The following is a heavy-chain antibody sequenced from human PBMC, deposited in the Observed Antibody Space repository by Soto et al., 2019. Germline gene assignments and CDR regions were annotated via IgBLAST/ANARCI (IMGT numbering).Heavy chain of an antibody. D-gene: IGHD3-10*01. J-gene: IGHJ1*01. CDR2: INHSGST. V-gene: IGHV4-34*01. CDR3: ARMYGSGSYSPGYFQH. Sequence: SETLSLTCAVYGGSFSGYYWSWIRQPPGKGLEWIGEINHSGSTNYNPSLKSRVTISVDTSKNQFSLKLSSVTAADTAVYYCARMYGSGSYSPGYFQHWGQGTLVTVSS. CDR1: GGSFSGYY.